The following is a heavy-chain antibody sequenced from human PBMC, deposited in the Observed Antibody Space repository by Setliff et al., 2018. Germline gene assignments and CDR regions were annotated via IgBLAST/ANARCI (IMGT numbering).Heavy chain of an antibody. D-gene: IGHD2-8*01. CDR1: GGTFKNYG. CDR3: AREGVDARSSTDYRYYMDV. CDR2: IIPIFGTT. Sequence: GASVKVSCKASGGTFKNYGISWVRQAPGQGLEWMGGIIPIFGTTDYAQKFQGRVTIITDESTNTAYMELSSLRSEDTAVYYCAREGVDARSSTDYRYYMDVWGKGTTVTVSS. J-gene: IGHJ6*03. V-gene: IGHV1-69*05.